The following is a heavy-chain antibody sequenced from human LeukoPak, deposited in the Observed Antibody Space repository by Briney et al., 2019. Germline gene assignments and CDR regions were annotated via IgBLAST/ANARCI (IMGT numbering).Heavy chain of an antibody. D-gene: IGHD4-11*01. Sequence: PGGSLRLSCEASGFAFNSYTITWVRQAPGKGLESISSITSRSSHIYIADSVKGRFTISRDNAKNSLFLQMSSLRVEDTAVYYCARVAQRATTENYFYYYMDVWGKGTTVTVSS. J-gene: IGHJ6*03. V-gene: IGHV3-21*01. CDR2: ITSRSSHI. CDR1: GFAFNSYT. CDR3: ARVAQRATTENYFYYYMDV.